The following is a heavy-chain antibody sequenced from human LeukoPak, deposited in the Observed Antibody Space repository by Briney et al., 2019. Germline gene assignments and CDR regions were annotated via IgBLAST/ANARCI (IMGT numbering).Heavy chain of an antibody. CDR2: IYYSGST. Sequence: PSETLSLTCTASGGSMSTFYWSWIRQPPGKGLEWIGYIYYSGSTNYNPSLKSRVTTSVDTSKNQFSLKLSSVTAADTAVYYCARGARGSYSYWGQGTLVTVSS. CDR1: GGSMSTFY. J-gene: IGHJ4*02. D-gene: IGHD1-26*01. V-gene: IGHV4-59*08. CDR3: ARGARGSYSY.